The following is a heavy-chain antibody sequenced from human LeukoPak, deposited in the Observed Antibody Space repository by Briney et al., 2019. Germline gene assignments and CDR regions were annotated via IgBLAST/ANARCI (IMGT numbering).Heavy chain of an antibody. CDR3: ARPTAMAAYHFDY. CDR1: GFTFSSYA. Sequence: GGSLRLSCAASGFTFSSYAMHWVRQAPGKGLEWVAVISYDGSNKYYADSVKGRFTISRDNSKNTLYLQMNSLRAEDTAVYYCARPTAMAAYHFDYWGQGTLVTVSS. CDR2: ISYDGSNK. V-gene: IGHV3-30-3*01. J-gene: IGHJ4*02. D-gene: IGHD5-18*01.